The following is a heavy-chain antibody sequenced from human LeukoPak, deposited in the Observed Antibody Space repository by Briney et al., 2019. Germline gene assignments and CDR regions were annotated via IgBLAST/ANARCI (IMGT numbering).Heavy chain of an antibody. J-gene: IGHJ6*02. V-gene: IGHV4-31*03. D-gene: IGHD3-22*01. CDR3: ARELITMTHGGMDV. CDR2: IYYSRST. CDR1: GGSISSGSYY. Sequence: PSETLSLTCTVSGGSISSGSYYWSWIRQHPGKGLEWIGYIYYSRSTYYNPSLKSRVTISVDTSKNQFSLKLSSVTAADTAVYYCARELITMTHGGMDVWGQGTTVTVSS.